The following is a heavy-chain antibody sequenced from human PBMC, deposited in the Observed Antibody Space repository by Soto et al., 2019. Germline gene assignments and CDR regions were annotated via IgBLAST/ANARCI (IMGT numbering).Heavy chain of an antibody. CDR1: GFTFSSYA. V-gene: IGHV3-23*01. CDR3: AKLGLGGWPLYYFDY. Sequence: PGGSLSLSCAASGFTFSSYAMSWVRQAPGKGLEWVSFISGGGGTYYADSVKGRFTISRDNSKNTLYLQMNSLRAEDTAVYYCAKLGLGGWPLYYFDYWGQGTQVTVSS. J-gene: IGHJ4*02. D-gene: IGHD6-19*01. CDR2: ISGGGGT.